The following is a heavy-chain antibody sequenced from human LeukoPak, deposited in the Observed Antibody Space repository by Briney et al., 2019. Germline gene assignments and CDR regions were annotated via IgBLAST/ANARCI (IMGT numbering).Heavy chain of an antibody. CDR2: IYYSGST. CDR3: ARDRSSGYAYFDY. V-gene: IGHV4-59*01. J-gene: IGHJ4*02. D-gene: IGHD3-22*01. Sequence: SETLSLTCSVSGGSISSYYWSCIRQPPGKGLEWIGYIYYSGSTNYNPSLKSRVTISVDTSKNQFSLKLSSVTAADTAVYYCARDRSSGYAYFDYWGQGTLVTVSS. CDR1: GGSISSYY.